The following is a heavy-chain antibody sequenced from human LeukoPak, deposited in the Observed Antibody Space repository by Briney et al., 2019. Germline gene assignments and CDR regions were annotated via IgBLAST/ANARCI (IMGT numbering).Heavy chain of an antibody. J-gene: IGHJ4*02. D-gene: IGHD3-22*01. CDR3: ARQVPYYYDSSGYPTYYFDY. V-gene: IGHV6-1*01. Sequence: SQTLSLTCAISGDSVSSNSAAWNWIRQSPSRGLEWLGRTYYRTKWYNDYAVSVKSRITINPDTSKNQFSLQLNSVTPEDTAVYYCARQVPYYYDSSGYPTYYFDYWGQGTLVTVSS. CDR2: TYYRTKWYN. CDR1: GDSVSSNSAA.